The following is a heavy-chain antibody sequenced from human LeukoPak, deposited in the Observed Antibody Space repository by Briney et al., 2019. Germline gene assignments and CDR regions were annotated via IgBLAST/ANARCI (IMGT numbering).Heavy chain of an antibody. J-gene: IGHJ4*02. Sequence: GGSLRLSCAASGFTFSNSVMSWVRQAPGRGLDWVASINGSGGSAYYADSVKGRFTISRDNSKNTLYLQMNSLRAEDTAVYYCARGVSGWPYYLDYWGQGALVTVSS. CDR1: GFTFSNSV. V-gene: IGHV3-23*01. CDR3: ARGVSGWPYYLDY. D-gene: IGHD6-19*01. CDR2: INGSGGSA.